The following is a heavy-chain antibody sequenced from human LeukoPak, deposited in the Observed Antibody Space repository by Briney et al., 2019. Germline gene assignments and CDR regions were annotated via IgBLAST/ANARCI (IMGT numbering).Heavy chain of an antibody. J-gene: IGHJ6*02. CDR2: INPNSGGT. CDR3: ARDARWLQSPYYCGIDV. D-gene: IGHD5-18*01. CDR1: GYTFTGYY. V-gene: IGHV1-2*02. Sequence: ASVKVSCKASGYTFTGYYMHWVRQAPGQGLEWMGWINPNSGGTNYEQKFQGRVTMTRDTSISTAYMELSRLRSDDPAVYYCARDARWLQSPYYCGIDVWGQGTRVSVSS.